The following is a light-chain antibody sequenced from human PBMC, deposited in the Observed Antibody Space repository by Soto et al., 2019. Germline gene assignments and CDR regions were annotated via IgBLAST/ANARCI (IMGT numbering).Light chain of an antibody. CDR2: EVN. CDR1: SSDVGSYNY. J-gene: IGLJ2*01. Sequence: QSALTQPASVSGSPGQSITISCTGTSSDVGSYNYVSWYQLHPGKAPKLMIYEVNYRPSGVSNRFSGSKSDITASLTISGLQAEDEADYYCSSYTRSSTLIFGGGTKLTVL. CDR3: SSYTRSSTLI. V-gene: IGLV2-14*01.